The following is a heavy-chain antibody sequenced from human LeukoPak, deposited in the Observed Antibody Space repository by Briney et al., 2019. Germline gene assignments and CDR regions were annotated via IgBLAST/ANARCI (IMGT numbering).Heavy chain of an antibody. V-gene: IGHV4-4*09. J-gene: IGHJ6*03. Sequence: SETLSLTCTVSGASISSYYWSWFRRPPGKGLEWIAYIFPSGSINFHPSLKSRVSISVDGSKNNFSLDLSSVTAADTAVYYCARRRDETATAAGYYHMDVWGKGTTVTVSS. CDR3: ARRRDETATAAGYYHMDV. D-gene: IGHD3-22*01. CDR2: IFPSGSI. CDR1: GASISSYY.